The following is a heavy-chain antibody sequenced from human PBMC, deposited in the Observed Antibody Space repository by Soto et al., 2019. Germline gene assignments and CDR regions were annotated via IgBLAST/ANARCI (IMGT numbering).Heavy chain of an antibody. J-gene: IGHJ4*02. D-gene: IGHD3-22*01. V-gene: IGHV3-23*01. CDR3: ANDEKYYHDSSGLNYFDY. CDR1: GFTFSSYA. Sequence: PGGSLRLSCAASGFTFSSYAMSWVRQAPGKGLEWVSAISGSGGSTYYADSVKGRFTISRDNSKNTLYLQMNSLRAEDTAVYYCANDEKYYHDSSGLNYFDYWGQGTLVTVSS. CDR2: ISGSGGST.